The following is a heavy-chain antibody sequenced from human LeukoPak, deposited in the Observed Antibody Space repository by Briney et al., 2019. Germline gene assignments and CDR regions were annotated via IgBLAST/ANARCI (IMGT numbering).Heavy chain of an antibody. CDR2: IYPGDSDT. CDR3: ARPSGSGYYDSSGVAFDI. J-gene: IGHJ3*02. D-gene: IGHD3-22*01. V-gene: IGHV5-51*01. CDR1: GYSFTSYW. Sequence: SGESLKISCKGSGYSFTSYWIGWVRQMPGKGLEWMGIIYPGDSDTRYSPSFQGQVTISADKSISTAYLQWSSLKASDTAMYYCARPSGSGYYDSSGVAFDIWGRGTMVTVSS.